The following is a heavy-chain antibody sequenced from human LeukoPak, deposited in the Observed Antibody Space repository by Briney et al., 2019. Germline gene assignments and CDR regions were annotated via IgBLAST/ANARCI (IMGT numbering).Heavy chain of an antibody. V-gene: IGHV4-59*08. CDR3: ARVTVSWSYAFDI. Sequence: SETLSLTCSVSGASISSYYWSWIRQPPGKGLEWIGYIYYSGSTNYNPSLKSRVTVSVDTSKNQFSLKLSSVTAADTAVYYCARVTVSWSYAFDIWGQGTMATVSS. J-gene: IGHJ3*02. CDR2: IYYSGST. D-gene: IGHD6-13*01. CDR1: GASISSYY.